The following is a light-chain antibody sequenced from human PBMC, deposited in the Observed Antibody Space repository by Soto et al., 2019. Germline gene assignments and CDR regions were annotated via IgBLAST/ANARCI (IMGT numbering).Light chain of an antibody. Sequence: QSVLPQPPSASGTPGQRVTISCSTSNSRSGSNYVYWYQQLPGAAPKLLIYRNDQRPSGVPDRFSGSKSGTLASLAISGLRSEDEGDYFCAKWDDSLRVYVFGSGTKVTVL. CDR1: NSRSGSNY. CDR3: AKWDDSLRVYV. CDR2: RND. J-gene: IGLJ1*01. V-gene: IGLV1-47*01.